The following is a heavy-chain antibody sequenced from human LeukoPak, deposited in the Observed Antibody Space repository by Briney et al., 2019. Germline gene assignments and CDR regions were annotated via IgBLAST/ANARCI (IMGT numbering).Heavy chain of an antibody. CDR2: ISEDGSKT. CDR1: RFPFSSYE. V-gene: IGHV3-30*03. J-gene: IGHJ4*02. D-gene: IGHD4-17*01. Sequence: QAGGSLRLSCEAARFPFSSYEMHWVRQAPGKGLEWVAAISEDGSKTNYADSVKGRLTISRDNSKNTLFLEMNSLRREDTATYYCATRGLLGDYWGQGTLVSVSS. CDR3: ATRGLLGDY.